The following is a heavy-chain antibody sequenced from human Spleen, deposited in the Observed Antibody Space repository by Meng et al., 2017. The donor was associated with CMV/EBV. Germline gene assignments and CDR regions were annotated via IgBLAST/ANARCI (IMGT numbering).Heavy chain of an antibody. CDR3: ARDVNLQPDY. Sequence: GESLKISCAASGRSFSDYYMSWIRQAPGKGLEWISMISTSGSSIFYAESLKGRFTISRDNAKNSLYLQMNSLRVEDTAVYYCARDVNLQPDYWGQGTLVTVSS. D-gene: IGHD2/OR15-2a*01. J-gene: IGHJ4*02. CDR2: ISTSGSSI. CDR1: GRSFSDYY. V-gene: IGHV3-11*04.